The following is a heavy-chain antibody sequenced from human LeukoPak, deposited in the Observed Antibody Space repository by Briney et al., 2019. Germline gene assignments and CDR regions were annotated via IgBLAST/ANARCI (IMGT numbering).Heavy chain of an antibody. Sequence: PSETLSLTCTISGGSISSYYWSWIRQPPGKGLEWIGYIYYSGSTNYNPSLKSRVTISVDTSKNQFSLKLSSATAADTAVYYCARDRATYYYYYMDVWGKGTTVTVSS. CDR3: ARDRATYYYYYMDV. V-gene: IGHV4-59*01. J-gene: IGHJ6*03. CDR1: GGSISSYY. D-gene: IGHD1-26*01. CDR2: IYYSGST.